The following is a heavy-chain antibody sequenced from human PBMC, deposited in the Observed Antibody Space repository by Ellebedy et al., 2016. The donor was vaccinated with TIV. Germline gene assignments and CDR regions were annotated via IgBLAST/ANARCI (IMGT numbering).Heavy chain of an antibody. CDR3: VRGGLPMAGVDY. D-gene: IGHD6-19*01. J-gene: IGHJ4*02. CDR2: IWYDGSNK. Sequence: GESLKISCAASGFTFNKFGMHWVRQAPGKGLEWVSLIWYDGSNKYYTDSVKGRFTISRDNSKNTLYLQMNSLRAEDTAVYHCVRGGLPMAGVDYWGQGTLVTVSS. CDR1: GFTFNKFG. V-gene: IGHV3-33*01.